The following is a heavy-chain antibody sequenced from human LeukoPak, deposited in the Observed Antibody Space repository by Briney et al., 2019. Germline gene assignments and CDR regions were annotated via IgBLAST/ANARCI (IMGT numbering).Heavy chain of an antibody. CDR3: AKATYYYDRSGYSVDY. J-gene: IGHJ4*02. D-gene: IGHD3-22*01. CDR2: ITGDGGST. V-gene: IGHV3-43*02. CDR1: GFTFEDYA. Sequence: GGSLSLSCAASGFTFEDYAMHWVRQAPGKGLEWVSLITGDGGSTYYADSVKGRFTISRDNSKNSLYLQMNSLRTEDTALYYCAKATYYYDRSGYSVDYWGQGILVSVSS.